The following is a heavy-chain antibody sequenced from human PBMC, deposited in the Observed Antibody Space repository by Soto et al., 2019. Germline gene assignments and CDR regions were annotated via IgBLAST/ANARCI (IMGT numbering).Heavy chain of an antibody. CDR1: GFTFSAYV. D-gene: IGHD3-16*01. Sequence: GGSLRLSCAASGFTFSAYVMAWVRQAPGKGLEWVSAIGGRDGTTYYADSVKDRFTISRDNSKNTLYLQMNILRTEDTAVFYCAKRRGEGFFDFWGQGTPVTVSS. CDR2: IGGRDGTT. V-gene: IGHV3-23*01. J-gene: IGHJ4*02. CDR3: AKRRGEGFFDF.